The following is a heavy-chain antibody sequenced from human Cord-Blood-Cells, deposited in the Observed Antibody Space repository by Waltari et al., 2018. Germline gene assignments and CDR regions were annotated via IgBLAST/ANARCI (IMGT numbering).Heavy chain of an antibody. V-gene: IGHV1-46*01. CDR1: GYILTSTY. CDR3: ASVTVGGSYDY. CDR2: INPSGGST. Sequence: QVQLVQSGAEVKKPGASVKVSCKASGYILTSTYMHWVRQAPGQGLEWMGIINPSGGSTSYAQKFQGRVTMTRDTSTSTVYMELSSLRSEDTAVYYCASVTVGGSYDYWGQGTLVTVSS. J-gene: IGHJ4*02. D-gene: IGHD1-26*01.